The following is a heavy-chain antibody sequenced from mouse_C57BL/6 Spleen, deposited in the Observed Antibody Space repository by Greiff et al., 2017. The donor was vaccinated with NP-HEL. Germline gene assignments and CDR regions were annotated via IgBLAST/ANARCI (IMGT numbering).Heavy chain of an antibody. CDR3: ARTGSSYYFDD. CDR2: IDPSDSYT. V-gene: IGHV1-59*01. Sequence: VQLQQSGAELVRPGTSVKLSCKASGYTFTSYWMHWVKQRPGQGLEWIGVIDPSDSYTNYNQKFKGKATLTVDTSSSTAYMQLSSLTSEDSAVYYCARTGSSYYFDDWGQGTTLTVSS. CDR1: GYTFTSYW. D-gene: IGHD1-1*01. J-gene: IGHJ2*01.